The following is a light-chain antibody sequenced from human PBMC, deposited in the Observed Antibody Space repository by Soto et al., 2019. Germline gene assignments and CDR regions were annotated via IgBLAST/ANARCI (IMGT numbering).Light chain of an antibody. J-gene: IGLJ1*01. CDR3: GSYAGTFYF. CDR1: SSDFGGYNY. V-gene: IGLV2-11*01. Sequence: QSVLTQPRSVSGSPGQSVTISCTGTSSDFGGYNYVSWYQHHPGKAPKLMIYDVSERPSGVPDRFSGSKSGNTASLTISGLQAEDEAVYYCGSYAGTFYFFGTGTKVT. CDR2: DVS.